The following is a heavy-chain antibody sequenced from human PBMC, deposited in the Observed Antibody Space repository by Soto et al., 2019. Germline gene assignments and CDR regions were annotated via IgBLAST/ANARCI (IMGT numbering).Heavy chain of an antibody. CDR3: ARAGDDSSGYSPMNFDY. CDR2: ISAYNGNT. J-gene: IGHJ4*02. CDR1: GYTFTSYG. D-gene: IGHD3-22*01. V-gene: IGHV1-18*01. Sequence: QVQLVQSGAEVKKPGASVKVSCKASGYTFTSYGISWVRQAPGQGLEWMGWISAYNGNTNYAQKLQGRVTMTTDTATSPAYMELRSLRSDGTAVYYCARAGDDSSGYSPMNFDYWGQGTLVTVSS.